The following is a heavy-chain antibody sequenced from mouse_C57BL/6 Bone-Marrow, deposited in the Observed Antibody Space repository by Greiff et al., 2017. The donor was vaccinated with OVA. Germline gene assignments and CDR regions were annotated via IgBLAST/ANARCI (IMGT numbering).Heavy chain of an antibody. V-gene: IGHV1-5*01. J-gene: IGHJ1*03. CDR2: IYPGNSDT. CDR1: GYTFTSYW. D-gene: IGHD2-5*01. CDR3: TREGYSKRYFDV. Sequence: VQLQQSGTVLARPGASVKMSCKTSGYTFTSYWMHWVKQRPGQGLEWIGAIYPGNSDTSYNQKFTGKAKLTAVTSASTAYMELSSLTNEDSAVYYCTREGYSKRYFDVWGTGTTVTVSS.